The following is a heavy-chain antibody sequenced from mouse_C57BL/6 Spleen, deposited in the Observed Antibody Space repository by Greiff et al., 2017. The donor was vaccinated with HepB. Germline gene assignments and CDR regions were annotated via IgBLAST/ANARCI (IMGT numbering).Heavy chain of an antibody. D-gene: IGHD2-4*01. V-gene: IGHV1-9*01. CDR2: ILPGSGST. CDR3: ARALYYDYDGGDYYAMDY. J-gene: IGHJ4*01. Sequence: VQLQQSGAELMKPGASVKLSCKATGYTFTGYWIEWVKQRPGHGLEWIGEILPGSGSTNYNEKFKGKATFTADTSSNTAYMQLSSLTTEDSAIYYCARALYYDYDGGDYYAMDYWGQGTSVTVSS. CDR1: GYTFTGYW.